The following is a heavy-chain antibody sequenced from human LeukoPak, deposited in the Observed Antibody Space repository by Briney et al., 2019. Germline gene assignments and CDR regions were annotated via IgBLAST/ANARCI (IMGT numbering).Heavy chain of an antibody. V-gene: IGHV3-49*04. CDR1: GFTFGDYA. J-gene: IGHJ1*01. CDR2: IRSKAYGGTT. CDR3: TRFRDSGSYYFAEYFQH. D-gene: IGHD1-26*01. Sequence: GGSLRLSCTASGFTFGDYAMGWVRQAPGKGLEWVGFIRSKAYGGTTEYAASVKGRFTISRDDSKSIAYLQMNSLKTEDTAVYYCTRFRDSGSYYFAEYFQHWGQGTLVTVSS.